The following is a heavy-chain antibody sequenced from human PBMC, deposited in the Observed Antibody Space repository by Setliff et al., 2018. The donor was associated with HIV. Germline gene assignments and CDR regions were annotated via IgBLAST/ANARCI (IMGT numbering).Heavy chain of an antibody. CDR3: VRGPQWLVQKGRVYYFDY. Sequence: PSETLSLTCVVSGDSIRTGAYYWGWIRQPPGKSLQYIGSIYYSGSAYYNPSLQRRVTISVDTSKNQVSLKLNSMTAADTAVYFCVRGPQWLVQKGRVYYFDYWGQGTLVTVSS. CDR1: GDSIRTGAYY. CDR2: IYYSGSA. V-gene: IGHV4-39*07. D-gene: IGHD6-19*01. J-gene: IGHJ4*02.